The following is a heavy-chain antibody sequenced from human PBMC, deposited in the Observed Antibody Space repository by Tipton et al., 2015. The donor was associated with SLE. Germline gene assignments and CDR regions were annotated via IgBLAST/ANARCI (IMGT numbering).Heavy chain of an antibody. Sequence: VQLVQFGVVVKKPGESLTISCKGSGSSFNTYWIGWVRQMPGKGLEWMGFFYPGDSDTRYSPSFQGQVTISADKFISIAYLQWSSLKASDTAMYYCARRLSGDEAAFDIWGQGTIVTVSS. CDR2: FYPGDSDT. V-gene: IGHV5-51*03. CDR3: ARRLSGDEAAFDI. J-gene: IGHJ3*02. D-gene: IGHD7-27*01. CDR1: GSSFNTYW.